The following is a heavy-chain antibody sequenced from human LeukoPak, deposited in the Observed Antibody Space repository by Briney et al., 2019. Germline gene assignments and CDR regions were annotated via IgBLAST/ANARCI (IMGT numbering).Heavy chain of an antibody. J-gene: IGHJ4*02. CDR2: IYYSGST. CDR3: ARDCSSTSCSFDY. Sequence: PSETLSLTCAVYGGSFSGYYWSRIRQPPGKGLEWIGYIYYSGSTNYNPSLKGRVTISVDTSKNQFSLKLSSVTAADTAVYYCARDCSSTSCSFDYWGQGTLVTVSS. V-gene: IGHV4-59*01. D-gene: IGHD2-2*01. CDR1: GGSFSGYY.